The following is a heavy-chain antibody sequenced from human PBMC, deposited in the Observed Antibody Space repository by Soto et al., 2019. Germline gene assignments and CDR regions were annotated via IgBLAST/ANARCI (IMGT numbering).Heavy chain of an antibody. V-gene: IGHV1-2*04. Sequence: GASVKVSCKASGYTFTGYYMHWVRQAPGQGLEWMGWINPNSGGTNYAQKFQGWVTMTRDTSISTAYMELSRLRSDDTAVYYCARDQYYYGSGTPGSGHNWFDPWGQGTLVTVSS. CDR1: GYTFTGYY. CDR3: ARDQYYYGSGTPGSGHNWFDP. CDR2: INPNSGGT. J-gene: IGHJ5*02. D-gene: IGHD3-10*01.